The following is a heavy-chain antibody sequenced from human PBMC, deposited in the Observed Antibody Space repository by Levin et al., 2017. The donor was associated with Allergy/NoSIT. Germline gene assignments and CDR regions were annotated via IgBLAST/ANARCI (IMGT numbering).Heavy chain of an antibody. V-gene: IGHV3-66*02. D-gene: IGHD3-16*01. Sequence: GGSLRLSCAASGFTVNTNYMSWVRQTPGKGLEWVSTIYSGGETYYAASVKGRFSISRDKSKNTLYLQMNSLRPEDSAMFYCARWRVGARQTRHNWFDPWGQGALVTVSS. CDR2: IYSGGET. CDR1: GFTVNTNY. J-gene: IGHJ5*02. CDR3: ARWRVGARQTRHNWFDP.